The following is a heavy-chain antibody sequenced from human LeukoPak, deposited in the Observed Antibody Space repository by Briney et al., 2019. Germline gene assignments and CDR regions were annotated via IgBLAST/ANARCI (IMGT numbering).Heavy chain of an antibody. V-gene: IGHV3-30*04. CDR2: VSFDVSNK. Sequence: GRPLCPSWAAASFTFSSYAMHWVRQAPGKGLEWVTLVSFDVSNKYYTDSMNGRFTIPIDNSKNTLYLQMNRLRAEDTAVYYCARDHLKADTAMVRFAFDYWGQGTLVTVSS. CDR1: SFTFSSYA. CDR3: ARDHLKADTAMVRFAFDY. J-gene: IGHJ4*02. D-gene: IGHD5-18*01.